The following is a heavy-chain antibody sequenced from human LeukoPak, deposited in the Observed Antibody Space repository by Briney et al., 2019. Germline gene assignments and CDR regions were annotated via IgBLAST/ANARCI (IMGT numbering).Heavy chain of an antibody. CDR1: GGTFISYA. Sequence: SVKVSCKASGGTFISYAISWVRQAPGQGLEWMGGIIPIFGTANYAQKFQGRVTITADESTSTAYMELSSLRSEDTAVYYCARGIDVDTAMVTTGYYFDYWGQGTLATVSS. CDR2: IIPIFGTA. J-gene: IGHJ4*02. CDR3: ARGIDVDTAMVTTGYYFDY. V-gene: IGHV1-69*01. D-gene: IGHD5-18*01.